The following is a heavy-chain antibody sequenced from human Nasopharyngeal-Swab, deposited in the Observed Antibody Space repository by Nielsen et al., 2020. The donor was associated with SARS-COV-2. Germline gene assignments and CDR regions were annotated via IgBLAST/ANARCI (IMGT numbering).Heavy chain of an antibody. D-gene: IGHD3-3*02. V-gene: IGHV3-23*01. CDR2: TSGSDGST. Sequence: WIRQSPGKGLEWVSGTSGSDGSTYYADSVKGRFAISRDTSKNTLYLQMNSLRAEDTAVYYCATHLFYFDYWGQGTLVTVSS. J-gene: IGHJ4*02. CDR3: ATHLFYFDY.